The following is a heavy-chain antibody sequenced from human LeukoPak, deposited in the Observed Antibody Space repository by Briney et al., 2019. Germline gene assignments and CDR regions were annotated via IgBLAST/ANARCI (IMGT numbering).Heavy chain of an antibody. V-gene: IGHV3-72*01. CDR2: SRNRAKSYTT. J-gene: IGHJ4*02. CDR3: SRDATGDH. Sequence: GGSLRLSCAASGFTFSKYDMSWVRQAPGKGLEWVGRSRNRAKSYTTDYAASVKGRFTISRDDSKSTLYLQMNSLETEDTAVYYCSRDATGDHWGQGTLVSVSS. CDR1: GFTFSKYD.